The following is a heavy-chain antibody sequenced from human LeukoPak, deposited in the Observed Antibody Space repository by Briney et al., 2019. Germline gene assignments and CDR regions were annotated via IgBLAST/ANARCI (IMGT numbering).Heavy chain of an antibody. CDR1: GGSISSSSYY. V-gene: IGHV4-39*07. J-gene: IGHJ6*03. Sequence: PSETLSLTCTVSGGSISSSSYYWGWIRQPPGKGLEWIGSIYYSGSTYYNPSLKSRVTISVDTSKNQFSLKLSSVTAADTAVYYCARASCSGGSCQYYYYYYMDVWGKGTTVTVSS. CDR2: IYYSGST. D-gene: IGHD2-15*01. CDR3: ARASCSGGSCQYYYYYYMDV.